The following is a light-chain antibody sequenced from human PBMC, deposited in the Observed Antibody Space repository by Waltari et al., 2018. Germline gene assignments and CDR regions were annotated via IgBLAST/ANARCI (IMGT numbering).Light chain of an antibody. V-gene: IGLV1-47*01. CDR2: RNA. J-gene: IGLJ3*02. CDR1: YSHIGSHF. Sequence: QSVLTQPSSASGAPGQTVTMSCSGSYSHIGSHFVYWHQQVPGAAPKLIIYRNAERASGLPDRFCSSKSGTTASLTIRGLRPEDEADYYCAAWDDSLSGRVVFGGGTRLTVL. CDR3: AAWDDSLSGRVV.